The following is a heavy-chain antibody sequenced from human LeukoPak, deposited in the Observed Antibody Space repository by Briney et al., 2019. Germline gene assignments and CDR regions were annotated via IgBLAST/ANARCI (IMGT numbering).Heavy chain of an antibody. CDR3: TRGASYYDY. J-gene: IGHJ4*02. D-gene: IGHD3-10*01. CDR1: GFTVNNNY. CDR2: IHPGDNT. V-gene: IGHV3-53*01. Sequence: GGSLRLSCAASGFTVNNNYMNWVRQAPGKGLEWVSGIHPGDNTYYAHSVKGRFTISRDNSKNTLYLQMNSLRAEDTAVYYCTRGASYYDYWGQGTLVTVSS.